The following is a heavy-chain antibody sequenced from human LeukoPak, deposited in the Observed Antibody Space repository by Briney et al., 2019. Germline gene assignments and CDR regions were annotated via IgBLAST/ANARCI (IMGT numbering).Heavy chain of an antibody. CDR3: ARDQQGVDGVKFYYFDY. V-gene: IGHV3-33*01. J-gene: IGHJ4*02. CDR1: GFIFRNFG. Sequence: GGSLRLSCVASGFIFRNFGMHWVRQAPGKGLEWVAVIWSDGSNEYYADSVEGRFTISRDTPKDTLYLQMNSLRAEDTAVYYCARDQQGVDGVKFYYFDYWGQGALVTVSS. CDR2: IWSDGSNE. D-gene: IGHD6-19*01.